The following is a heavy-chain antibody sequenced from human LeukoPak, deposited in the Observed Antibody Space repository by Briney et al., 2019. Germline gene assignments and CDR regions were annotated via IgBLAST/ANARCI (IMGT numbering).Heavy chain of an antibody. CDR3: ARAYQPLGGLSFPDQ. V-gene: IGHV7-4-1*02. Sequence: WASVKVSCKASGYTFISYAMNWVRQAPGQGLEWMGWINPNTGNPTYAQGFTGRFVFSLDTSVSTAYLQISSLKAEDTAVYYCARAYQPLGGLSFPDQWGQGTLVTVSS. D-gene: IGHD3-16*02. CDR2: INPNTGNP. J-gene: IGHJ5*02. CDR1: GYTFISYA.